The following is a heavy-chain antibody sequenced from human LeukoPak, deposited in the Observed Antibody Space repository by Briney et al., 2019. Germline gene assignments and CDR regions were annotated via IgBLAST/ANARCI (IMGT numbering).Heavy chain of an antibody. Sequence: SGGSLRLSCAASGFTFSSYWMSWVRQAPGKGLEWVANIKQDGSEKYYVDSVKGRFTISRDNAKNSLYLQMNNLRAEDTAVYYCARDEIVATTKANYYYYMDVWGKGTTVTISS. CDR2: IKQDGSEK. V-gene: IGHV3-7*01. J-gene: IGHJ6*03. CDR1: GFTFSSYW. CDR3: ARDEIVATTKANYYYYMDV. D-gene: IGHD5-12*01.